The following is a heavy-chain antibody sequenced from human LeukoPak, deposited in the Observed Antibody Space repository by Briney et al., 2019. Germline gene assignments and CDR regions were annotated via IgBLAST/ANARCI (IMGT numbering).Heavy chain of an antibody. D-gene: IGHD6-13*01. CDR2: ISSSSSYI. CDR3: ARDWLAAAGTKGAWVY. V-gene: IGHV3-21*01. J-gene: IGHJ4*02. CDR1: GFTFSSYS. Sequence: PGGSLRLSCAASGFTFSSYSMNWVRQAPGKGLEWVSSISSSSSYIYYADSVKGRFTISRDNAKNSLYLQMNSLRAEDTAVYYCARDWLAAAGTKGAWVYWGQGTLVTVSS.